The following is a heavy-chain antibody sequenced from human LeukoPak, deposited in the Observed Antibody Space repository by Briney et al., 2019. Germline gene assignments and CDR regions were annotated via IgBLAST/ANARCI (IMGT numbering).Heavy chain of an antibody. J-gene: IGHJ5*02. D-gene: IGHD1-26*01. V-gene: IGHV4-59*01. Sequence: SETLSLTCTVSGGSISSYYWSWIRQPPGKGLEWIGYIYYSGSTNYNPPLKSRVTISVDTSKNQFSLKLSSVTAADTAVYYCARGRRPTGFDPWGQGTLVTVSS. CDR2: IYYSGST. CDR1: GGSISSYY. CDR3: ARGRRPTGFDP.